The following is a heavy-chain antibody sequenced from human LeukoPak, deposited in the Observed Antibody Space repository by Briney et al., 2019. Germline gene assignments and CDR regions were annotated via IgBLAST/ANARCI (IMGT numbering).Heavy chain of an antibody. CDR1: VFTFSNAW. V-gene: IGHV3-15*01. J-gene: IGHJ4*02. Sequence: GGSLRLSCAASVFTFSNAWISWVRQAPGKGVEWGGRIKSKTDGGTTDYAAPVKGRFTISRDDSKNTLYLQMNSLKTEDTAVYYCTTGELLTQKTDYWGQGTLVTVSS. CDR2: IKSKTDGGTT. D-gene: IGHD2-15*01. CDR3: TTGELLTQKTDY.